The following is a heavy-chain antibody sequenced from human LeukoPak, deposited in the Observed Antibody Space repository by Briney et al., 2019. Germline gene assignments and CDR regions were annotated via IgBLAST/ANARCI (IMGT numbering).Heavy chain of an antibody. V-gene: IGHV3-23*01. CDR1: GFTFSSYA. Sequence: PGGSLRLSCAASGFTFSSYAMSWVRQAPGKGLEWVSAISGSGGSTYYADPVKGRFTISRDNSKNTLYLQMNSLRAEDTALYYCAKVSAYYYYYAMDVWGQGTTVTVSS. CDR3: AKVSAYYYYYAMDV. J-gene: IGHJ6*02. CDR2: ISGSGGST.